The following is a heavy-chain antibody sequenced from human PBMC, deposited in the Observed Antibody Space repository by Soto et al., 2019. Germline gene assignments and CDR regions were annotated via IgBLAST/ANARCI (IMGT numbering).Heavy chain of an antibody. CDR1: VYSFTTYW. V-gene: IGHV5-51*04. D-gene: IGHD6-19*01. CDR2: IFPADSDT. J-gene: IGHJ4*02. Sequence: GWSLNISCEVSVYSFTTYWMGWVRQMPGKGLEWMGIIFPADSDTRYSPSFQGQVTISADTPTNTIYLQWSSLKASDSATYYCAPHGSSGWYDKSDEWGQGTRVIVYS. CDR3: APHGSSGWYDKSDE.